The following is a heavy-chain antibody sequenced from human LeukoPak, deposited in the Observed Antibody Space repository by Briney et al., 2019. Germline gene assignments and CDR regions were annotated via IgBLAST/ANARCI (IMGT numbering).Heavy chain of an antibody. CDR3: ALTTYYCDSSGYKGNAFYYGMDV. CDR1: GGTFSSYA. J-gene: IGHJ6*02. D-gene: IGHD3-22*01. Sequence: SVKVSCKASGGTFSSYAISWVRQAPGQGLEWMGGIIPIFGTANYAQKFQGRVTITADESTSTAYMELSSLRSEDTAVYYCALTTYYCDSSGYKGNAFYYGMDVWGQGTTVTVSS. CDR2: IIPIFGTA. V-gene: IGHV1-69*13.